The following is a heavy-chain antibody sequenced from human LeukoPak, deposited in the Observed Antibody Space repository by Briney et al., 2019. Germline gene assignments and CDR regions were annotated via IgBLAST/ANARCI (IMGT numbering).Heavy chain of an antibody. Sequence: GGSLRLSCAASGFTFSSYGMSWVRQAPGKGLEWVSAISGSGGSTYYADSVKGRFTISRDNAKNSLYLQMNSLRAEDTAVYYCARVKRGVMATITYTNWFDPWGQGTLVTVSS. D-gene: IGHD5-24*01. CDR3: ARVKRGVMATITYTNWFDP. V-gene: IGHV3-23*01. J-gene: IGHJ5*02. CDR1: GFTFSSYG. CDR2: ISGSGGST.